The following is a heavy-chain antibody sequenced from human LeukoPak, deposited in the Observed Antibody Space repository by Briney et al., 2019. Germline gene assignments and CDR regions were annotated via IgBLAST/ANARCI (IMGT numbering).Heavy chain of an antibody. CDR3: AKSGLEVRGVITSTFDY. CDR1: GFTFSDSA. CDR2: IRSKVNSYAT. Sequence: GGSLRLSCAASGFTFSDSAMHWVRQASGKGLEWVGRIRSKVNSYATAYAASVKGRFTISRDDSKNTLYLQMNSLRAEDTAIYYCAKSGLEVRGVITSTFDYWGQGTLVTVSS. J-gene: IGHJ4*02. D-gene: IGHD3-10*01. V-gene: IGHV3-73*01.